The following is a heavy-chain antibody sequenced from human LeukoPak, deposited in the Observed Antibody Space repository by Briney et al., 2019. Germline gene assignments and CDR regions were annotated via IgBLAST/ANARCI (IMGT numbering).Heavy chain of an antibody. CDR1: GFKFSRYW. Sequence: GGSLRLSCAASGFKFSRYWMSWVRQAPGKGLEWVAFIRYDGSNKYYADSVKGRFTISRDNSKNTLYLQMNSLRAEDTAVYYCAKPLWFGESPWGQGTLVTVSS. J-gene: IGHJ5*02. V-gene: IGHV3-30*02. CDR2: IRYDGSNK. CDR3: AKPLWFGESP. D-gene: IGHD3-10*01.